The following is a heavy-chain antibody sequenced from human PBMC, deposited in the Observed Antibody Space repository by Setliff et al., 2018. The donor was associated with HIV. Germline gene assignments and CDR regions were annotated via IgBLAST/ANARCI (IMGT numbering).Heavy chain of an antibody. CDR1: GGSFSGYY. CDR3: ARVVDADYLDY. CDR2: INHSGST. D-gene: IGHD2-15*01. Sequence: SETLSLTCAVYGGSFSGYYWSWIRQPPGKGLEWIGEINHSGSTNYNPSLKSRVTISVETSKNQFSLKLNSVTAADTSMYYCARVVDADYLDYWGQGTPVTVSS. J-gene: IGHJ4*02. V-gene: IGHV4-34*01.